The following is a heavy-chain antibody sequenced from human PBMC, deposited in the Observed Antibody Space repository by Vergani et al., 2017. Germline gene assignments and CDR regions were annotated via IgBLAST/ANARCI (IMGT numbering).Heavy chain of an antibody. D-gene: IGHD1-26*01. J-gene: IGHJ4*02. Sequence: VQLVESGGGVVQPGRSLRLSCAASGFTFSGSAMHWVRQASGKGLEWVGRIRSKANSYATAYAASVKGRFTISRDDSKNTAYLQMNSLKTEDTAVYYCTRIVGATTQIDYWGQGTLVTVSS. CDR1: GFTFSGSA. V-gene: IGHV3-73*01. CDR3: TRIVGATTQIDY. CDR2: IRSKANSYAT.